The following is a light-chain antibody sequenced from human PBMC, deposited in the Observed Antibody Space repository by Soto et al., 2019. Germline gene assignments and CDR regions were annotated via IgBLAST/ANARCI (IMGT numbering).Light chain of an antibody. CDR2: DAS. Sequence: DIQMTQSPSSLSASVGDRVTITCQASQDITKNLNWYQQKPGKAPKLLIYDASNLEAGGPSRFSGSGSGTDFTFTISSLQPEDFATYSCQHHDNLPQPTFGGGTKVDIK. V-gene: IGKV1-33*01. CDR1: QDITKN. J-gene: IGKJ4*01. CDR3: QHHDNLPQPT.